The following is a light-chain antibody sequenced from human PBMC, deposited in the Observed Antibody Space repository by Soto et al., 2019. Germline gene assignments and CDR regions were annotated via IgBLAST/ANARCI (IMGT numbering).Light chain of an antibody. CDR1: QSVYSN. V-gene: IGKV3-15*01. J-gene: IGKJ4*01. CDR2: GAS. CDR3: QQYNDWPPVT. Sequence: EIVMTQSPATLSVSPGGRATLSCRASQSVYSNLAWYQQKPGQAPRLLIYGASTRATGIPARFSGSGAGTDFTLTSSSLQSEDSAVYYCQQYNDWPPVTFGGGTRVEIK.